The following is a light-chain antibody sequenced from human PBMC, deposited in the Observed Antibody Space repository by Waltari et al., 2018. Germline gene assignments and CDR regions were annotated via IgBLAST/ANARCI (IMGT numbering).Light chain of an antibody. J-gene: IGLJ3*02. CDR3: SSYTSSSTWV. CDR2: DVS. CDR1: SSAVGGYNY. V-gene: IGLV2-14*01. Sequence: QSALTQPASVSGSPGQSITTSCPGTSSAVGGYNYVPGYQQHPGKAPKVMIYDVSKRPSGVSNRFSGSKSGNTASLTISGLQAEDEADYYCSSYTSSSTWVFGGGTKLTVL.